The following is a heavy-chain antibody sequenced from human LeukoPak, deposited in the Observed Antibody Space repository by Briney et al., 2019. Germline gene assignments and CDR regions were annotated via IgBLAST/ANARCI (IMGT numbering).Heavy chain of an antibody. D-gene: IGHD3-22*01. CDR2: IYYSGST. CDR3: ARQGGGYYYGSSGFSSLRDY. J-gene: IGHJ4*02. V-gene: IGHV4-39*01. CDR1: GGSISSSSYY. Sequence: SETLSLTCTVSGGSISSSSYYWGWIRQPPGKGLEWIGSIYYSGSTYYNPSLKSRVTISVDTSKNQFSLKLSSLTAADTAVYYCARQGGGYYYGSSGFSSLRDYWGQGTLVTVSS.